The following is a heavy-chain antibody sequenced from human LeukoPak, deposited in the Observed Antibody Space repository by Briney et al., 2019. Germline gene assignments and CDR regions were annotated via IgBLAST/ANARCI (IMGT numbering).Heavy chain of an antibody. CDR1: GFTFSGYA. Sequence: GGSLRLSCAASGFTFSGYAMHWVRQAPGKGLEWVAVISYDGSNKYYADSVKGRFTISRDNSKNTLYLQMNSLRAEDTAVYYCARDQSSGWPSVPDVWGQGTTVTVSS. V-gene: IGHV3-30*04. J-gene: IGHJ6*02. CDR2: ISYDGSNK. CDR3: ARDQSSGWPSVPDV. D-gene: IGHD6-19*01.